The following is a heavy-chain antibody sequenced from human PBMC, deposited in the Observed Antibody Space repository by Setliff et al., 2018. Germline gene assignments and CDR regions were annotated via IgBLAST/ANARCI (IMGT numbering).Heavy chain of an antibody. D-gene: IGHD6-19*01. V-gene: IGHV1-18*01. CDR2: ISAYNDNT. Sequence: ASVKVSCKASGYTFRSYGINWVRQAPGQGLEWMGWISAYNDNTNYAQKVQDRVTMTIDTSATTVYMELQSLRSDDTAVYYCVRSSAPQVVLAADFDFWGQGTPVTVSS. CDR3: VRSSAPQVVLAADFDF. CDR1: GYTFRSYG. J-gene: IGHJ4*02.